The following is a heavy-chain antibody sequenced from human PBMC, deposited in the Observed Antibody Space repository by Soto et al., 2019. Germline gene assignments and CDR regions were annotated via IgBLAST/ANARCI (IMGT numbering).Heavy chain of an antibody. V-gene: IGHV4-39*01. Sequence: PSETLSLTCTVSGGSISSSSYYWGWIRQPPGKGLEWIGSIYYSGSTYYNPSLKSRVTISVDTSKNQFSLKLSSVTAADTAVYYCARPRRAILGWAWGWFDPWGQGTLVTVSP. CDR3: ARPRRAILGWAWGWFDP. CDR2: IYYSGST. D-gene: IGHD3-3*01. CDR1: GGSISSSSYY. J-gene: IGHJ5*02.